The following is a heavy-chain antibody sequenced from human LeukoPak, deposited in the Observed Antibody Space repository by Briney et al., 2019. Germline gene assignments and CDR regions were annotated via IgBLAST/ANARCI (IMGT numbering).Heavy chain of an antibody. J-gene: IGHJ5*02. CDR1: GFTFSSYA. V-gene: IGHV3-30*04. CDR2: ISHDGTVR. D-gene: IGHD2-2*01. CDR3: AKEGSQYASSWFDH. Sequence: GGSLRLSCAASGFTFSSYAMQWVRQAPGMGPEWVSVISHDGTVRHHADSVKGRFTISRDSSTNRLYLQMDSLRTEDTAAYYCAKEGSQYASSWFDHWGQGTLVTVSS.